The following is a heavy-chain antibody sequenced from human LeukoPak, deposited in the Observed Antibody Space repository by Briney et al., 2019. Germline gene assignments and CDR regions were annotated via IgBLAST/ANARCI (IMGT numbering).Heavy chain of an antibody. J-gene: IGHJ4*02. CDR1: GFMFSHYA. CDR2: ISGSGVTP. V-gene: IGHV3-23*01. CDR3: AKGGGELGSGSLDY. D-gene: IGHD3-10*01. Sequence: GGSLRLSCTASGFMFSHYAVTWVRQAPGRGLEWVSSISGSGVTPYYADSVKGRFTISRDNSRDNSKNTLYLQMNSLTTEDTAVYYCAKGGGELGSGSLDYWGQGTLVTVSS.